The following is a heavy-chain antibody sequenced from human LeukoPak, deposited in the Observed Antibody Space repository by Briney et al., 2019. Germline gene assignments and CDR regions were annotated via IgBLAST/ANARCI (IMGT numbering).Heavy chain of an antibody. Sequence: SETLSLTCTVSGGSISSYDWSWIRQPAGKGLEWIGRIYTSGSTKYNPSLKSRVTISVDTSKNQFSLKLSSVTAADTAVYYCARAGANGIEAAGSLRYWGQGTLVTVSS. D-gene: IGHD6-13*01. CDR2: IYTSGST. J-gene: IGHJ4*02. V-gene: IGHV4-4*07. CDR1: GGSISSYD. CDR3: ARAGANGIEAAGSLRY.